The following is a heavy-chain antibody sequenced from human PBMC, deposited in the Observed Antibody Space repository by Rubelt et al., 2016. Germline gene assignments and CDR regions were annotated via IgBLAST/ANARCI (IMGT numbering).Heavy chain of an antibody. Sequence: EVQLVQSGPELKKPGDSLRISCKGSGYSFSNHWITWVRQTPGIGLEWMGRVDPRDSYAHYGQSFQGNVTSSTDKSIDTAYLQWSSRKASDTAIDFCARLRADRPSDKAGDYIDSWGQGALVTVSS. V-gene: IGHV5-10-1*03. D-gene: IGHD3-10*01. CDR3: ARLRADRPSDKAGDYIDS. CDR2: VDPRDSYA. CDR1: GYSFSNHW. J-gene: IGHJ4*02.